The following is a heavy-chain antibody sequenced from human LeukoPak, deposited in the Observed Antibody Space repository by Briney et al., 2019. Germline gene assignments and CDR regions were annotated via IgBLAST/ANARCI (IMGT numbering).Heavy chain of an antibody. V-gene: IGHV1-69*04. D-gene: IGHD3-22*01. CDR1: GGTFSSYG. J-gene: IGHJ4*02. CDR2: IIPILGIA. CDR3: ASGRYYYDTSGYYRGTTDY. Sequence: SVKVSCKASGGTFSSYGFSWVRQAPGQGLEWMGRIIPILGIANYAQKFQGRVTITADTSTSTAYMELSSLKSEDTAAYYCASGRYYYDTSGYYRGTTDYWGQGTLVIVSS.